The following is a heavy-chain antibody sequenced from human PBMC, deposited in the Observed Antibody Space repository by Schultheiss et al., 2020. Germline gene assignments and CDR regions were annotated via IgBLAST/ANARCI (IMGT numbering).Heavy chain of an antibody. CDR3: ARLGSSSWPPFDY. CDR2: IYHSGST. J-gene: IGHJ4*02. V-gene: IGHV4-4*02. Sequence: SETMPLTCAVSGGSISSSNWWSWVRQPPGKGLEWIGEIYHSGSTYYNPSLKSRVTISVDTSKNQFSLKLSSVTAADTAVYYCARLGSSSWPPFDYWGQGTLVTVSS. CDR1: GGSISSSNW. D-gene: IGHD6-13*01.